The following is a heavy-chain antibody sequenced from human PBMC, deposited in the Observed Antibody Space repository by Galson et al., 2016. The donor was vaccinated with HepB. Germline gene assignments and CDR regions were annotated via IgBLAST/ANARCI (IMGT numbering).Heavy chain of an antibody. CDR3: ARDRGGSAGGYNWFDY. J-gene: IGHJ4*02. CDR2: IKGDGSVT. CDR1: GFTFSDYW. Sequence: SLRLSCAASGFTFSDYWMHWVRQAPGTGPVWVSRIKGDGSVTDYADSVKGRFTISRDNAKNTLYLQMNSLRADDTAVYYCARDRGGSAGGYNWFDYWGQGIRVTVSS. D-gene: IGHD1-1*01. V-gene: IGHV3-74*01.